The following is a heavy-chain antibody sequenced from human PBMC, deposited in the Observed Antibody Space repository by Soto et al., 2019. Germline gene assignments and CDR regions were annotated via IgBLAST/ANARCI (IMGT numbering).Heavy chain of an antibody. CDR3: ARFANYYDSSGYYSNVFDY. Sequence: SGPTLVNPTHTLTLTCTFSGFSLSTSGMCVSWIRQPPGKALEWLALIDWDDDKYYSTSLKTRLTISKDTSKNQVVLTMTNMDPVDTATYYCARFANYYDSSGYYSNVFDYWGQGTLVTVSS. CDR1: GFSLSTSGMC. J-gene: IGHJ4*02. V-gene: IGHV2-70*01. D-gene: IGHD3-22*01. CDR2: IDWDDDK.